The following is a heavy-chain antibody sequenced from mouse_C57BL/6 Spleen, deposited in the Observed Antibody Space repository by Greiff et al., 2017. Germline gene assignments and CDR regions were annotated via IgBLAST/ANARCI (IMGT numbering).Heavy chain of an antibody. V-gene: IGHV1-82*01. CDR3: ARGGNYGSSYGYFDV. Sequence: VQLQQSGPELVKPGASVKISCKASGYAFSSSWMNWVKQRPGKGLEWIGRIYPGDGDTNYNGKFKGKATLTADKSSSTAYMQRSSLTSEDSAVYFCARGGNYGSSYGYFDVWGTGTTVTVSS. CDR1: GYAFSSSW. J-gene: IGHJ1*03. CDR2: IYPGDGDT. D-gene: IGHD1-1*01.